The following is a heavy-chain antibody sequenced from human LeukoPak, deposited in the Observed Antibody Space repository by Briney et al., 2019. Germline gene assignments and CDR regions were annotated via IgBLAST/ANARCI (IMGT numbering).Heavy chain of an antibody. Sequence: GESLKISCQGSGYNLASYWIGWVGQMPGKGLEWMGIIYPDDSNTRYSPSFQGQVTISADKSISTAYLQWSSLKASDTAIYYCARKYSSGWPSWGQGTLVTVSS. CDR3: ARKYSSGWPS. J-gene: IGHJ4*02. V-gene: IGHV5-51*01. CDR2: IYPDDSNT. D-gene: IGHD6-19*01. CDR1: GYNLASYW.